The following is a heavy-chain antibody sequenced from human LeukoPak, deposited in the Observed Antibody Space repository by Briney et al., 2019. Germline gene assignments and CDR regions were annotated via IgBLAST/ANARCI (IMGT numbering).Heavy chain of an antibody. CDR1: GYTFTNYG. CDR2: ISGYNGNT. V-gene: IGHV1-18*01. D-gene: IGHD3-10*01. CDR3: ARALLGLGELTPFDY. J-gene: IGHJ4*02. Sequence: ASVKVSCKASGYTFTNYGIRWVRQAPGQGLEWMGWISGYNGNTKYAQKLQGRVTMTTDTSTSTAYIELRSLRSDDTAVYYCARALLGLGELTPFDYWGQGTLVTVSS.